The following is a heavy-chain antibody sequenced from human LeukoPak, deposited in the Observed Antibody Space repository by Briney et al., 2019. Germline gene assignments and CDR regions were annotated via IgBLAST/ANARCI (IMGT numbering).Heavy chain of an antibody. CDR2: INPNSGGT. CDR3: ARAQGSYYHYYMDV. D-gene: IGHD1-26*01. Sequence: ASVKVSCKASGYTFTGYYMHWVRQAPGQGLEWMGWINPNSGGTNYAQKFQGRVTMTRDTSISTAYMELSRLRSDDTAVYYCARAQGSYYHYYMDVWGKGTTVTVSS. V-gene: IGHV1-2*02. CDR1: GYTFTGYY. J-gene: IGHJ6*03.